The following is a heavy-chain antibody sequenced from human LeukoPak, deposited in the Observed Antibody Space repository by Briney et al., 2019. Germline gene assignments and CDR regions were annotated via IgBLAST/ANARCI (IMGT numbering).Heavy chain of an antibody. D-gene: IGHD2-21*01. CDR3: ARVVLKGVDAFDI. CDR1: GYTFTSYG. CDR2: ISAYNGNT. V-gene: IGHV1-18*01. J-gene: IGHJ3*02. Sequence: ASVKVSCKASGYTFTSYGISWVRQAPGQGLEWMGWISAYNGNTNYAQKLRDRVTMTTDTSTNTAYMELRSLRSDDTAVYYCARVVLKGVDAFDIWGQGTMVTVSS.